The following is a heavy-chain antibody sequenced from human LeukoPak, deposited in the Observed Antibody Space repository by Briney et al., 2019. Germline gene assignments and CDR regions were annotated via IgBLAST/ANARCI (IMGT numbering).Heavy chain of an antibody. CDR2: IYHSGST. CDR1: GFTFSNYA. V-gene: IGHV4-38-2*02. D-gene: IGHD4-17*01. CDR3: ARDRLRHGDYESDAFDI. J-gene: IGHJ3*02. Sequence: GSLRLSCAASGFTFSNYAMSWVRQAPGKGLEWIGSIYHSGSTYYNPSLKSRVTISVDTSKNQFSLKLSSVTAADTAVYYCARDRLRHGDYESDAFDIWGQGTMVTVSS.